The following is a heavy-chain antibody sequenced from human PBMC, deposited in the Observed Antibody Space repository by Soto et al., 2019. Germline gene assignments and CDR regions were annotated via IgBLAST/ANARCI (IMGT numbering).Heavy chain of an antibody. CDR3: AREGFCSIGSCALYCHDLFGMDV. Sequence: ASVKLSCKSSGYTFSRYGISCVLQGTGQGLEGMGWISTYNENTKYAQKFQGRVTMTTDTSTTTAYMELRSLTSDDTAMYYCAREGFCSIGSCALYCHDLFGMDVWGQGTTVTVSS. CDR1: GYTFSRYG. D-gene: IGHD2-15*01. CDR2: ISTYNENT. J-gene: IGHJ6*01. V-gene: IGHV1-18*01.